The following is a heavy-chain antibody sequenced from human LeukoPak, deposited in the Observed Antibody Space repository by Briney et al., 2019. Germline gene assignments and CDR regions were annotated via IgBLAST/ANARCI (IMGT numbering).Heavy chain of an antibody. CDR3: ARAPGYSSSWYYYYYMDV. V-gene: IGHV4-4*07. CDR2: IYTSGST. Sequence: PSETLSLTCTVSGGSISSYYRSWIRQPAGKGLEWIGRIYTSGSTNYNPSLKSRVTMSVDTSKNQFSLKLSSVTAADTAVYYCARAPGYSSSWYYYYYMDVWGKGTTVTVSS. D-gene: IGHD6-13*01. CDR1: GGSISSYY. J-gene: IGHJ6*03.